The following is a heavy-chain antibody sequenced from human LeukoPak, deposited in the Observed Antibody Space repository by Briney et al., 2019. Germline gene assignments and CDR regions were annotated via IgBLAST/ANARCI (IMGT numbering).Heavy chain of an antibody. CDR1: GYTFTGYY. V-gene: IGHV1-2*02. Sequence: ASVKVSCKASGYTFTGYYMDWVRQAPGQGLEWMGWINPNSGGTNYAQKFQGRVTMTRDTSISTAYMELSRLRSDDTAVYYCARGRNWNDPRAFDICGQGTMVTVSS. D-gene: IGHD1-1*01. CDR2: INPNSGGT. J-gene: IGHJ3*02. CDR3: ARGRNWNDPRAFDI.